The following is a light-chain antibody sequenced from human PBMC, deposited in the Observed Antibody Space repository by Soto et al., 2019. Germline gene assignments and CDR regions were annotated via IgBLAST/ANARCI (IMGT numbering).Light chain of an antibody. J-gene: IGLJ2*01. CDR2: EVT. CDR1: SSDVGAQNY. CDR3: SSYTTFSTLI. V-gene: IGLV2-14*01. Sequence: QAVLTQPASVSGSPGQSITISCSGTSSDVGAQNYVSWYQQYPGKAPRLMIYEVTFRPSGVSDRFSGSRSGSTASLTISGLHPDDEADYYCSSYTTFSTLIFGGGTKLTVL.